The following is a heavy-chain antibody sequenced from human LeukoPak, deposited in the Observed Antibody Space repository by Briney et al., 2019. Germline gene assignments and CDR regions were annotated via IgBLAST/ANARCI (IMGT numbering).Heavy chain of an antibody. J-gene: IGHJ4*02. CDR3: ARHPKDSSSWYEGHFDY. CDR1: GASISSYY. Sequence: PSETLSLTCTVSGASISSYYWSWIRQPPGKGLEWIGYIYYSGSTNYNPSLKSRVTISVDTSKNQFSLKLSSVTAADTAVYYCARHPKDSSSWYEGHFDYWGQGTLVTVSS. CDR2: IYYSGST. D-gene: IGHD6-13*01. V-gene: IGHV4-59*08.